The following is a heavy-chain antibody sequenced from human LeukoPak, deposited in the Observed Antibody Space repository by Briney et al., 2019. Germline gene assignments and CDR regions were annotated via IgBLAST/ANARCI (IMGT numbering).Heavy chain of an antibody. CDR2: ISSSSSYI. D-gene: IGHD7-27*01. CDR1: GFTFSSYS. Sequence: PGGSLRLSCAAPGFTFSSYSMNWVRQAPGKGLEWVSSISSSSSYIYYADSVKGRFTISRDNAKNSLYLQMNSLRAEDTAVYYCARSNWAQNAFDIWGQGTMVTVSS. J-gene: IGHJ3*02. V-gene: IGHV3-21*01. CDR3: ARSNWAQNAFDI.